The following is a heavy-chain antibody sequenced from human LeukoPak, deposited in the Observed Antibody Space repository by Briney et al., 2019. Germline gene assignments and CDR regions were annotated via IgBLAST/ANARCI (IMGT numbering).Heavy chain of an antibody. J-gene: IGHJ4*02. CDR3: ARDGDDSSGYYGDY. Sequence: GGSLRLSCAASGFTFSSYWMSWVRQAPGKGQEWVANIRQDGSEGFYVDCVKGRFTISRDNAKNSLYLQMNSLRAEDTAVYYCARDGDDSSGYYGDYWGQGTLVTVSS. CDR2: IRQDGSEG. V-gene: IGHV3-7*01. D-gene: IGHD3-22*01. CDR1: GFTFSSYW.